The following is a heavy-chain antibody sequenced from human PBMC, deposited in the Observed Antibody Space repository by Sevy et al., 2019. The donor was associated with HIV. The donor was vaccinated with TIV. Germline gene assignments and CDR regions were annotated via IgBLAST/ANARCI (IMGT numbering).Heavy chain of an antibody. J-gene: IGHJ4*02. D-gene: IGHD3-22*01. CDR3: AREEYVRYYDSSGYSPFDY. Sequence: SETLSLTCTVSGGSISSYYWSWIRQPAGKGLEWIGRIYTSGSTNYNPSLKSRVTMSVGTSKNQCSLKLSSVTAADTAVYYCAREEYVRYYDSSGYSPFDYWGQGTLVTVSS. CDR2: IYTSGST. CDR1: GGSISSYY. V-gene: IGHV4-4*07.